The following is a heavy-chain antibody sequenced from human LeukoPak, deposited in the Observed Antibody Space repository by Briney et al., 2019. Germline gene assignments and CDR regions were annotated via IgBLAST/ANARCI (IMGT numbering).Heavy chain of an antibody. CDR2: ISAYNGNT. V-gene: IGHV1-18*01. D-gene: IGHD6-19*01. CDR1: GYTFTSYG. CDR3: ARGLQENLAWLTAFSAFDI. Sequence: ASVKVSCKTSGYTFTSYGISWVRQAPGQGLEWMGWISAYNGNTNYAQKVQGRVTMTTDTSTSTAYMELKSLRSDDTAVYYCARGLQENLAWLTAFSAFDIWGQGTMVTVSS. J-gene: IGHJ3*02.